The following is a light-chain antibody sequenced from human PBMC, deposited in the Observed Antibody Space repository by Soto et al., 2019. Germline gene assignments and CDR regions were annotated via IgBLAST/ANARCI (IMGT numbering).Light chain of an antibody. CDR2: GVS. CDR1: QSITSSY. CDR3: QQYGSSPRT. V-gene: IGKV3-20*01. Sequence: EIVLTQSPGTLSLSPGEGTTLSCRASQSITSSYLAWYQQKPGQAPRLLIYGVSTRATGIPDRFSGSGSGIDFTLTISRLEPEDFAVYYCQQYGSSPRTFGQGTKLEIK. J-gene: IGKJ2*01.